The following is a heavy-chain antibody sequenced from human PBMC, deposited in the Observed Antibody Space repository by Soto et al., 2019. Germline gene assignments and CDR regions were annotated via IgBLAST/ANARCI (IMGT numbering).Heavy chain of an antibody. V-gene: IGHV3-15*01. CDR2: IKTKTDGGTT. CDR1: GFSFDRAW. J-gene: IGHJ4*02. Sequence: EVQLVESGGGLVKPGGSLTLSCSASGFSFDRAWASWVRQAPGRGLEWVGLIKTKTDGGTTDYAASVKGRFTISKDESEKTVDLHMNRLKPEDTPFYYWAATGYSTDGMFDSWGQGPLVTVSS. CDR3: AATGYSTDGMFDS. D-gene: IGHD6-25*01.